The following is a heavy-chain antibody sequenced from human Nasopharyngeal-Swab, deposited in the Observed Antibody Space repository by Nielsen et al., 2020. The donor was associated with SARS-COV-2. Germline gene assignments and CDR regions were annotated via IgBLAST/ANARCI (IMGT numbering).Heavy chain of an antibody. CDR1: GYTFTRYY. D-gene: IGHD6-19*01. CDR2: INPSGGST. V-gene: IGHV1-46*01. Sequence: ASVKVSCEASGYTFTRYYMHWVRQAPGQGLEWMGIINPSGGSTSYAQKFQGRVKMTRDTSTSTLYMELSSLRFEDTAVYYCARGARFAVDYFDYWGQGTLVTVSS. J-gene: IGHJ4*02. CDR3: ARGARFAVDYFDY.